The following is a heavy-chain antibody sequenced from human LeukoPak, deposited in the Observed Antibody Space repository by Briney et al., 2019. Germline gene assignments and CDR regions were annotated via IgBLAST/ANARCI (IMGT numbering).Heavy chain of an antibody. CDR1: GGSISSRTHY. Sequence: SETLSLTCTVSGGSISSRTHYWGWIRQPPGKGLEWIGTIYYSGKTYHHPSLKSRVTISVDTSKNQFSLKLSSVTAADTAVYYCARLVIVVAAYDYWGQGTLVTVSS. CDR3: ARLVIVVAAYDY. CDR2: IYYSGKT. J-gene: IGHJ4*02. V-gene: IGHV4-39*01. D-gene: IGHD6-19*01.